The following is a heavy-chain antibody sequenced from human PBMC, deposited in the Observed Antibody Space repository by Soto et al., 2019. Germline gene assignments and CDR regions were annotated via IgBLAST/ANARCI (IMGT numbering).Heavy chain of an antibody. CDR3: AKNYYFNS. J-gene: IGHJ4*02. CDR1: GFSFSTYA. V-gene: IGHV3-23*01. Sequence: EVQLSESGGAEVQPGGSLRLSCAASGFSFSTYAMSWVRQAPGKGLEWVSSISVGGGGTYYADYVRGGSTISRDDSQNTLSLQINSLRAEDRAVYYVAKNYYFNSWGQGTLVTVSS. CDR2: ISVGGGGT.